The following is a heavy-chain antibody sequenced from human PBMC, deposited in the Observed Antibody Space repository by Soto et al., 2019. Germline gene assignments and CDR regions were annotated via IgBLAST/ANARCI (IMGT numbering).Heavy chain of an antibody. CDR2: ISYDGTNK. CDR3: ARXPKTSGGQHRAFNYFDS. CDR1: GFSFSISP. V-gene: IGHV3-30-3*01. D-gene: IGHD2-15*01. Sequence: PGGSLRLSCAASGFSFSISPMHWVRQAPGKGPEWVALISYDGTNKFYADSVKGRFTISRDNSKSTLYLQVDSLRPEDAAVYYCARXPKTSGGQHRAFNYFDSWGQGTLVTVSS. J-gene: IGHJ4*02.